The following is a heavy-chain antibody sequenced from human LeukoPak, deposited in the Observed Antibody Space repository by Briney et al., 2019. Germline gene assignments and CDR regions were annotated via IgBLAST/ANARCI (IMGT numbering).Heavy chain of an antibody. J-gene: IGHJ4*02. D-gene: IGHD3-22*01. Sequence: GGSLRLSCTASEITFSNYNMNWVRQTPGKGLEWVSSISSSTTYIYYADSVKGRFTISRDSAKNSVYLQMNSLRAGDTAVYYCARGESYYYDSSGYYYWGQGTLVTVSS. V-gene: IGHV3-21*01. CDR3: ARGESYYYDSSGYYY. CDR2: ISSSTTYI. CDR1: EITFSNYN.